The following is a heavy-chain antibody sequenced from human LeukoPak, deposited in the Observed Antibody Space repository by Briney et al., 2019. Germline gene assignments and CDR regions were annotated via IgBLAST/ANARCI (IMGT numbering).Heavy chain of an antibody. CDR1: GFTFSSYA. CDR3: ASRESPGYYYGMDV. CDR2: ISGSGGST. V-gene: IGHV3-23*01. Sequence: GGSLRLSCAVSGFTFSSYAMSWVRQAPGKGLEWVSAISGSGGSTYYADSVKGRFTISRDNSQNTLYLQMNSLRAEDTAVYYCASRESPGYYYGMDVWGQGTTVTVSS. J-gene: IGHJ6*02. D-gene: IGHD3-10*01.